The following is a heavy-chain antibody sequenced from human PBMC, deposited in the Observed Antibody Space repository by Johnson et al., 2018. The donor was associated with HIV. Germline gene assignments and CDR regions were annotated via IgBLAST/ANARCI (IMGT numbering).Heavy chain of an antibody. V-gene: IGHV3-30*03. D-gene: IGHD3-22*01. CDR2: ISYDGSNK. CDR3: AREISRYYYDYAACDL. J-gene: IGHJ3*01. CDR1: GFTFDDYG. Sequence: QEKLVESGGGLVQPGRSLRLSCAASGFTFDDYGMSWVRQAPGKGLKWVAVISYDGSNKYYADSVKGRFTISRDHSKNTLYLQMNSLRAEDTAVYYCAREISRYYYDYAACDLWGQGTTVTVSS.